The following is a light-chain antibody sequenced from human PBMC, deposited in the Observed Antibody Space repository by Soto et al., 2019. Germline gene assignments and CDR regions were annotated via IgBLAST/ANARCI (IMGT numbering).Light chain of an antibody. CDR2: DVS. CDR3: ASYTAYNPLVV. J-gene: IGLJ2*01. V-gene: IGLV2-14*01. Sequence: LTQPASVSGSPGQSIAISCTGTSSDIGAYNYVSWYQHHPGKAPKLIIYDVSSRPSGVSNRFSGSKSGNAASLTISGLXADDEADYFCASYTAYNPLVVFGGGTKVTVL. CDR1: SSDIGAYNY.